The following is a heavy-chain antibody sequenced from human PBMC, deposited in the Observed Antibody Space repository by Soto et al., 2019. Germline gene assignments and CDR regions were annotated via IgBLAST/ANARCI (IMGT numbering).Heavy chain of an antibody. CDR1: GFTFSNFA. CDR3: AKGYCSSTSCSFDY. Sequence: GGSLRLSCAASGFTFSNFAMNGVRQAPGKGLEWVSVISGTADTTYNADPVKGRFTISRDNSKNTVYLQMNSLRAEDTALYYCAKGYCSSTSCSFDYWGQGTLVTVSS. CDR2: ISGTADTT. J-gene: IGHJ4*02. D-gene: IGHD2-2*01. V-gene: IGHV3-23*01.